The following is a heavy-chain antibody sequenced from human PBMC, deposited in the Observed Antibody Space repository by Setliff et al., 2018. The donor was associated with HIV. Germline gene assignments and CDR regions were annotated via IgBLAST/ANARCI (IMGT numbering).Heavy chain of an antibody. CDR1: GGSISSHY. V-gene: IGHV4-59*11. CDR3: ARGHCSGTNCYGVDYYGMDV. CDR2: IYYSGST. D-gene: IGHD2-2*01. Sequence: SETLSLTCSVSGGSISSHYWSWIRQPPGKGLEWIGSIYYSGSTNYNPSLKSRVTMSVDTSKNQFSLKLTSVTAADTAVYYCARGHCSGTNCYGVDYYGMDVWGQGTTVTVSS. J-gene: IGHJ6*02.